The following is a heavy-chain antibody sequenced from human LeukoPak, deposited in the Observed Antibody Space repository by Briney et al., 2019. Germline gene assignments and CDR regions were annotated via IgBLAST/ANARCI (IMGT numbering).Heavy chain of an antibody. J-gene: IGHJ4*02. CDR2: IRSDGTNK. CDR1: GFTFNSYG. D-gene: IGHD6-19*01. V-gene: IGHV3-30*02. Sequence: GGSLRLSCAASGFTFNSYGIHWVRQAPGKGLEWVAFIRSDGTNKYYADSVKGRFTISRDNSKNTLDLQMNSLRTEDTAVYYCAKDGRGGRVHFSSGWYIDYWGQGTLVTVSS. CDR3: AKDGRGGRVHFSSGWYIDY.